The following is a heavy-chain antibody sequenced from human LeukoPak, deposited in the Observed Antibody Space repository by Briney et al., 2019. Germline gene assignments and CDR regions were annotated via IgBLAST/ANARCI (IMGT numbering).Heavy chain of an antibody. CDR2: ISSNGGST. Sequence: GGSLRLSCAASGFTFSSYWMHWVRQAPGKGLEHVSAISSNGGSTYYTDSVRGRFTMSRDNSKNSLYLQMSSLRAEDTAVYYCVKVHYDFWRGILGDFDYWGQGTLVTVSS. V-gene: IGHV3-64D*09. CDR3: VKVHYDFWRGILGDFDY. D-gene: IGHD3-3*01. CDR1: GFTFSSYW. J-gene: IGHJ4*02.